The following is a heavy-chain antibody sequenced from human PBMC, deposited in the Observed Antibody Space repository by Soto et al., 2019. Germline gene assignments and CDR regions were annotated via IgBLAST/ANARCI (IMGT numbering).Heavy chain of an antibody. CDR2: INHSGST. Sequence: SGTLSLTCAAYGGSFSGYYWSWIRQPPGKGLEWIGEINHSGSTNYNPSLKSRVTISVDTSKNQFSLELSSVTAADTAVYYCARGEQLGDYYYYGMDVWGQGSTVT. D-gene: IGHD6-6*01. V-gene: IGHV4-34*01. CDR3: ARGEQLGDYYYYGMDV. J-gene: IGHJ6*02. CDR1: GGSFSGYY.